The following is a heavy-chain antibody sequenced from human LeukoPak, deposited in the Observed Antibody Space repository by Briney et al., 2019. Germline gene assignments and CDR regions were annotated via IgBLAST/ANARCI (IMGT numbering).Heavy chain of an antibody. CDR2: ISAYNGNT. CDR1: GYTFTSYG. V-gene: IGHV1-18*01. Sequence: ASVKVSCKASGYTFTSYGISWVRQAPGQGLESMGWISAYNGNTNYAQKLQGRVTMTTDTSTSTAYMELRSLRSDDTAVYYCARQQLVHNWFDPWGQGTLVTVSS. J-gene: IGHJ5*02. CDR3: ARQQLVHNWFDP. D-gene: IGHD6-13*01.